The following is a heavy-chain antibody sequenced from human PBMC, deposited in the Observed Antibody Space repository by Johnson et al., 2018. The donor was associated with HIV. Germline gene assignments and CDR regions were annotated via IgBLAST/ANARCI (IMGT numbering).Heavy chain of an antibody. CDR2: LNWNGGST. V-gene: IGHV3-20*04. J-gene: IGHJ3*02. Sequence: VQLVASGGGVVRPGGSLRLSCEASGFTFDDYGMSWVRQAPGKGLEWVSGLNWNGGSTSYADSVKGRFTISRDNAKNSLYLQVKSLRVEDTALYYCARDPQYCSSTTCYGDAFDIWGQGTMVTVSS. CDR1: GFTFDDYG. D-gene: IGHD2-2*01. CDR3: ARDPQYCSSTTCYGDAFDI.